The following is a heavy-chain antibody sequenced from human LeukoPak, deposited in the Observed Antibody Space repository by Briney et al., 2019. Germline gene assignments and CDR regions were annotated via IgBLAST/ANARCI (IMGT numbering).Heavy chain of an antibody. D-gene: IGHD4-17*01. J-gene: IGHJ4*02. CDR2: IKQDGSEK. CDR1: GFTFSSYW. Sequence: GGSLRLSCAASGFTFSSYWMNWVRQAPGKGLEWVANIKQDGSEKYFVDSVKGRFTISRDNARNSLYLLMNSLRSEDTAVYYCARSADGDYRGNFDYWGQGTLVSVSS. V-gene: IGHV3-7*05. CDR3: ARSADGDYRGNFDY.